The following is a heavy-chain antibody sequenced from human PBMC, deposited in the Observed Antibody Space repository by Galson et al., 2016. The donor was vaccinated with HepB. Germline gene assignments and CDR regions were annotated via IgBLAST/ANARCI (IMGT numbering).Heavy chain of an antibody. CDR1: GFSVSTHG. CDR3: AREADIGCYRVVDY. J-gene: IGHJ4*02. CDR2: ITYDGGNQ. Sequence: SLRLSCAGSGFSVSTHGMHWVRQVPGKGLEWVGVITYDGGNQHYSDSVKGRFTISRDKSQNMVYLQMHSLRVEDTAVYYCAREADIGCYRVVDYWGLGTLVTVSS. D-gene: IGHD6-19*01. V-gene: IGHV3-30*03.